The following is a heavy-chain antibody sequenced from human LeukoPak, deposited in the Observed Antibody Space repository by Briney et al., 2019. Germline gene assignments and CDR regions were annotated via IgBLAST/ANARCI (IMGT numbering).Heavy chain of an antibody. CDR3: ARRGQWLVYY. CDR2: INHSGST. CDR1: GGSFSGYY. D-gene: IGHD6-19*01. J-gene: IGHJ4*02. Sequence: PSETLSLTCAVYGGSFSGYYWSWIRQPPGKGLEWIGEINHSGSTNYNPSLKSRVTISVDTSKNQFSLKLSSVTAADTAVYYCARRGQWLVYYWGQGTLVTVSS. V-gene: IGHV4-34*01.